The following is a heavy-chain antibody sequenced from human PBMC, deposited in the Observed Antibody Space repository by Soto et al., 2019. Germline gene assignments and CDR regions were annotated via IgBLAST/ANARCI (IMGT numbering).Heavy chain of an antibody. CDR2: ISSDGAST. CDR3: VTRAGPQRIAAVAYIDD. V-gene: IGHV3-64D*06. J-gene: IGHJ4*02. CDR1: GWILSSTK. D-gene: IGHD6-13*01. Sequence: SWCASGWILSSTKMLLCRQALGKGLEYLSPISSDGASTYYTDPGTGRFTIYRDDSTNTLYPEMSSLRADDTAVYYCVTRAGPQRIAAVAYIDDWGQGP.